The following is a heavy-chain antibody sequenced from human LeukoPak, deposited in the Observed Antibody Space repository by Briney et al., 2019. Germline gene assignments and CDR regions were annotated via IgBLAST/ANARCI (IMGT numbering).Heavy chain of an antibody. J-gene: IGHJ4*02. CDR1: GFTFSSYH. CDR3: VRGDNRDQ. CDR2: ISKSSALK. D-gene: IGHD2-2*01. Sequence: GGSLRLSCEVSGFTFSSYHMNWVRQAPGKGLEYVSSISKSSALKYYSESVRGRFTISRDNAENSLYLDMSNLGAEDTAVYFCVRGDNRDQWGQGTLVTVSS. V-gene: IGHV3-21*01.